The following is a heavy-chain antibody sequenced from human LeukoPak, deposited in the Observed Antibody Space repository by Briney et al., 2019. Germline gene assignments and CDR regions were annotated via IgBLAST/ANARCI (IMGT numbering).Heavy chain of an antibody. CDR1: GYTFTDYY. J-gene: IGHJ6*03. CDR3: ARGVDTAVIPYYYYYMDV. CDR2: INPKSRAT. D-gene: IGHD5-18*01. Sequence: ASVKVSCKASGYTFTDYYMHWVRQAPGQGLEWMGWINPKSRATNYAQNFQGRVTPTRDTSISTAYMELSSLRSDDTAVYYCARGVDTAVIPYYYYYMDVWGIGTTVTVSS. V-gene: IGHV1-2*02.